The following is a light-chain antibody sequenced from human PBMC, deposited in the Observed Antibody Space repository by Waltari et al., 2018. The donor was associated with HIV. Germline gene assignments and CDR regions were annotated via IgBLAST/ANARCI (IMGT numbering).Light chain of an antibody. J-gene: IGLJ3*02. CDR1: SSSVGGYNY. CDR2: DVN. V-gene: IGLV2-11*01. Sequence: QSALTQPRSVSGSPGQSVTISCTGTSSSVGGYNYVSWYQQHPGKAPKLMIYDVNKRPSGVPDRFSGSKSGNTASLTISGLQAEDEADYYCCSYAGNYTLGVFGGGTKLTVL. CDR3: CSYAGNYTLGV.